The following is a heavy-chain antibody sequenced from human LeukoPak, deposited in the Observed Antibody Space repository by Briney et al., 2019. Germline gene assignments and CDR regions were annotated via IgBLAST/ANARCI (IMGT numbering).Heavy chain of an antibody. Sequence: SETLSLTCTVSGDSISNYYWSWIRQPAGKGLEWIGRIYTSGSTNYNPSLKSRVTMSVDTSKNQFSLKLSSVTTADTAVYYCARVSLVRGAPDYYFDYWGQGTLVTVSS. D-gene: IGHD3-10*01. CDR3: ARVSLVRGAPDYYFDY. CDR2: IYTSGST. V-gene: IGHV4-4*07. CDR1: GDSISNYY. J-gene: IGHJ4*02.